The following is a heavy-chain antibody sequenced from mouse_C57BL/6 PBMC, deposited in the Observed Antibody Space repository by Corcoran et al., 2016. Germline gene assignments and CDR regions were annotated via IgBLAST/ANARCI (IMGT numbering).Heavy chain of an antibody. CDR1: GYTFTDYY. Sequence: QVQLKQSGAELVRPGASVKLSCKASGYTFTDYYINWVKQRPGQGLEWIARIYPGSGNTYYNEKFKGKATLTAEKSSSTAYMQLSSLTSEDSAVYFCARSDYYGSGDYYAMDYWGQGTSVTVSS. CDR2: IYPGSGNT. V-gene: IGHV1-76*01. CDR3: ARSDYYGSGDYYAMDY. D-gene: IGHD1-1*01. J-gene: IGHJ4*01.